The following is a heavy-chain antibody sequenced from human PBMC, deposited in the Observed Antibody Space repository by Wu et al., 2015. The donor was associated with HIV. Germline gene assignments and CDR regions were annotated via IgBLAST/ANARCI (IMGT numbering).Heavy chain of an antibody. V-gene: IGHV1-18*01. Sequence: QVQLVQSGAEVKKPGASVKVSCKASGYTFTSYGISWVRQAPGQGLEWMGWISAYNGNTNYAQKLQGRVTMTTDTSTSTAYMELRSLRSDDTAVYYCAKSPVHGRIVGATSEMWFDPWGQGTLVTVSS. CDR1: GYTFTSYG. D-gene: IGHD1-26*01. J-gene: IGHJ5*02. CDR3: AKSPVHGRIVGATSEMWFDP. CDR2: ISAYNGNT.